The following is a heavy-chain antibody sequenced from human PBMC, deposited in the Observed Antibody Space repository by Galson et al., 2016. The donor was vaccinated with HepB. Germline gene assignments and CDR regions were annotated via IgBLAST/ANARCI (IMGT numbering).Heavy chain of an antibody. CDR3: ICELGVVIRRHY. V-gene: IGHV3-53*04. CDR2: IYSGGST. CDR1: GFTFSSYA. J-gene: IGHJ4*02. Sequence: SLRLSCAASGFTFSSYAMSWVRHAPGKGLEWVSVIYSGGSTFYADSVKGRFTIYRHNSQNTLYLQMDSLRVEDAAVYYCICELGVVIRRHYWGQGTLVTVSS. D-gene: IGHD3-3*01.